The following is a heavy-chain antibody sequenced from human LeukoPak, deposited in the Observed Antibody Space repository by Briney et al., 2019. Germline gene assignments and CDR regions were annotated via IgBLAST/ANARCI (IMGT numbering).Heavy chain of an antibody. CDR3: ARDTTVSYYFDY. J-gene: IGHJ4*02. CDR2: IYYSGST. Sequence: SESLSLTCTVSGGSISSSSYYWGWIRQPPGKGLEWIGSIYYSGSTYYNPSLKSRVTISVDTSKNQFSLKLSSVTAADTAVYYCARDTTVSYYFDYWGQGTLVTVSS. D-gene: IGHD4-17*01. CDR1: GGSISSSSYY. V-gene: IGHV4-39*07.